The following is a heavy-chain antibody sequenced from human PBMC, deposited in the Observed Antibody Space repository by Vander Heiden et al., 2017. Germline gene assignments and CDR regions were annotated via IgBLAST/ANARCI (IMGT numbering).Heavy chain of an antibody. CDR2: ISWNSGSI. V-gene: IGHV3-9*01. CDR1: GFPFDDHA. Sequence: EVQLVESGEGLVQPGSSLRLSYAAAGFPFDDHAMHGVRQAPGKGLEWVLGISWNSGSIGYADSVKCRFTIYRDNAKNSLYLQMNSLRAEDTALYYCAKFNSHSGGSFGWGQGTTVTVSS. J-gene: IGHJ6*02. CDR3: AKFNSHSGGSFG. D-gene: IGHD1-26*01.